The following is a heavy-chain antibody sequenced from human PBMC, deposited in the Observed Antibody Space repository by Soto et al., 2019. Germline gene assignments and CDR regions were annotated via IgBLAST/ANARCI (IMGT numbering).Heavy chain of an antibody. D-gene: IGHD3-9*01. CDR3: ARDGVYDTLTGNRAFDI. CDR2: IYYSGST. J-gene: IGHJ3*02. CDR1: GGSISSYY. Sequence: PSETLSLTCTVSGGSISSYYWSWIRQPPGKGLEWIGYIYYSGSTNYNPSLKSRVTISVDTSKNQFSLKLSSVTAADTAVYYCARDGVYDTLTGNRAFDIWGQGTMVTVSS. V-gene: IGHV4-59*01.